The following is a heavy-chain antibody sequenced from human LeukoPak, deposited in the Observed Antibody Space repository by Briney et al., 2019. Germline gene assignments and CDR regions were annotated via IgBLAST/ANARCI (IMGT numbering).Heavy chain of an antibody. CDR1: GGSITRRY. Sequence: SETLSLTCFVSGGSITRRYWSWIRQPPGKGLEWIGYINYIGNTTSNPSLKTRVLISVDTSKTQFSLKLSSVTAADTAVYYCGRGGGGSYLEYSFDYGGQGTLVTVSS. V-gene: IGHV4-59*11. J-gene: IGHJ4*02. CDR2: INYIGNT. CDR3: GRGGGGSYLEYSFDY. D-gene: IGHD3-10*01.